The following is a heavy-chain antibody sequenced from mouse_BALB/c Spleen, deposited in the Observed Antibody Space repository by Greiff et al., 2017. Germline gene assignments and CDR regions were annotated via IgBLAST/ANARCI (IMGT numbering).Heavy chain of an antibody. Sequence: EVQRVESGGGLVQPGGSRKLSCAASGFTFSSFGMHWVRQAPEKGLEWVAYISSGSSTIYYADTVKGRFTISRDNPKNTLFLQMTSLRSEDTAMYYCAMRGNDFYAMDYWGQGTSVTVSS. CDR3: AMRGNDFYAMDY. CDR1: GFTFSSFG. V-gene: IGHV5-17*02. J-gene: IGHJ4*01. D-gene: IGHD2-2*01. CDR2: ISSGSSTI.